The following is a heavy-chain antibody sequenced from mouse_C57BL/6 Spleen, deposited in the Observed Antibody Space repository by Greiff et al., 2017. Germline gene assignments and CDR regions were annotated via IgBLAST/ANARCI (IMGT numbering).Heavy chain of an antibody. CDR1: GFNIKDDY. V-gene: IGHV14-4*01. Sequence: VQLQQSGAELVRPGASVKLSCTASGFNIKDDYMHWVKQRPEQGLEWIGWFDPENGDTEYASKFQGKATITADTSSNTAYLQLSSLTSEDTAVYYCTSTLTGTGYWGQGTTLTVSS. CDR3: TSTLTGTGY. CDR2: FDPENGDT. J-gene: IGHJ2*01. D-gene: IGHD4-1*01.